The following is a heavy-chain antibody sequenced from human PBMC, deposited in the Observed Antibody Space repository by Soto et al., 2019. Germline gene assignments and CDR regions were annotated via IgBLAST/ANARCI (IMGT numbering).Heavy chain of an antibody. CDR2: ILPVFGTT. V-gene: IGHV1-69*06. D-gene: IGHD1-26*01. CDR3: ARDPDEVVGPDYHYYGMDV. CDR1: GDTSSNYG. J-gene: IGHJ6*02. Sequence: GASVKVSCKASGDTSSNYGVSWVRQAPGQGLEWMGGILPVFGTTTYARNFQGRITITADKSTSTVYMELTSLRSDDTATYYCARDPDEVVGPDYHYYGMDVCDQGPTVTVYS.